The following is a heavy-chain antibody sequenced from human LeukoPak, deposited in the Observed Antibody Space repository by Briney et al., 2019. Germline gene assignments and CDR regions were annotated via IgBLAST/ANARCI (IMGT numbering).Heavy chain of an antibody. CDR2: IKEGGSEK. Sequence: GGSLRLSCAASGFTFRSYWMSWVRQAPGKGLEWVANIKEGGSEKYYVDSVKGRFTISRDNAKNSLNLQMNSLRAEDTAVYYCAREYFDSSGYYDAFDIWGQGTKVTVSS. CDR1: GFTFRSYW. J-gene: IGHJ3*02. D-gene: IGHD3-22*01. V-gene: IGHV3-7*04. CDR3: AREYFDSSGYYDAFDI.